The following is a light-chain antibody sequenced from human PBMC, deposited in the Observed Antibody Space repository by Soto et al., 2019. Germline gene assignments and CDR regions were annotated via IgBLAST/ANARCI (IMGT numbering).Light chain of an antibody. Sequence: EIVLTQSPGTLSLSPGERATLSCRASQSLSSNSLAWYQQKPGQAPRLLIYGASIRATGIQDRFSGSGSGTDFTLTISRLEPEDFAVYYCQQYGAWYTFGQGTKLEIK. CDR1: QSLSSNS. CDR3: QQYGAWYT. J-gene: IGKJ2*01. V-gene: IGKV3-20*01. CDR2: GAS.